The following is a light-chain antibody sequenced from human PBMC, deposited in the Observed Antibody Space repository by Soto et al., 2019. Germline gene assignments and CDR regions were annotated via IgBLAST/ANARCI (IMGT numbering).Light chain of an antibody. CDR1: QSVSSN. CDR2: GAS. CDR3: QQYDNWPLT. V-gene: IGKV3-15*01. J-gene: IGKJ4*01. Sequence: EIVVTQSPATLSVSPGERATLSCRASQSVSSNLAWYQQKPGQAPRLLIYGASTRANGLPARFSSSGSGTDFTLTISSLQSEDFAVYYCQQYDNWPLTFGGGTKVEIK.